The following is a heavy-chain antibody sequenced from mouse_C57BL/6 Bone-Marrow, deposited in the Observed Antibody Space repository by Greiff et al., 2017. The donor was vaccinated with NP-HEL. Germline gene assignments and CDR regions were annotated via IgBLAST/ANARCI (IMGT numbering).Heavy chain of an antibody. J-gene: IGHJ2*01. Sequence: VQLQQSGAELVRPGASVKLSCTASGFNIKDDYMHWVKQRPEQGLEWIGWIDPENGDTEYASKFQGKATIPADTSSNTAYLQLSSLTSGDTAVYYCTTGLRRGKNGGYWGQGTTLTVSS. CDR2: IDPENGDT. V-gene: IGHV14-4*01. D-gene: IGHD2-2*01. CDR1: GFNIKDDY. CDR3: TTGLRRGKNGGY.